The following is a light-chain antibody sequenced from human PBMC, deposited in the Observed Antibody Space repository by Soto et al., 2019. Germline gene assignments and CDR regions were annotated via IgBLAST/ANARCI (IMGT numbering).Light chain of an antibody. V-gene: IGLV7-43*01. Sequence: QTVVTQEPALTVSPGGTVTLTCALTTGAVTSDYYPNWFQRRPGQALRTLIYRTSNKHSWTPARFSGSLLGGKAALTLSGVQPEDEADYYCVLLYGGAWVFGGGTQLTVL. CDR1: TGAVTSDYY. CDR3: VLLYGGAWV. CDR2: RTS. J-gene: IGLJ3*02.